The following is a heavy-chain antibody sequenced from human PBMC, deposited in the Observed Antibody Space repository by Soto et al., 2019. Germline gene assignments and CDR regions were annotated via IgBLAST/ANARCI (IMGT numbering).Heavy chain of an antibody. Sequence: EVQLLESGGGLVQPGGSLRLSCAASGFTFSSYAMSWVRQAPGKGLEWVSAISGSGGSTYYADSVKGRFTISRDNSKNTLYLQMNSLRAEDTAVYYCAKVEAGIAAAGRTQLNFDYWGQGTLVTVSS. CDR3: AKVEAGIAAAGRTQLNFDY. CDR1: GFTFSSYA. V-gene: IGHV3-23*01. J-gene: IGHJ4*02. CDR2: ISGSGGST. D-gene: IGHD6-13*01.